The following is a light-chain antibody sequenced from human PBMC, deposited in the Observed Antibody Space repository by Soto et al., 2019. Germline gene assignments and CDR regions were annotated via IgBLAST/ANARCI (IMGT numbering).Light chain of an antibody. J-gene: IGKJ1*01. CDR1: QSISSY. CDR3: QQSYSTSWT. CDR2: AAS. Sequence: DIQMTQSPSSLSASVGDRVTITCRASQSISSYLNWYQQKPGKAPKLLIYAASSLQSGVPSRFSGSGSGTDLTLTNSSLQPEAFATYYCQQSYSTSWTFGQGTKV. V-gene: IGKV1-39*01.